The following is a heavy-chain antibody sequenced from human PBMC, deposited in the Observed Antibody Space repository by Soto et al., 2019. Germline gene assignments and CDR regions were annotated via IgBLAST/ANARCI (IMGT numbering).Heavy chain of an antibody. J-gene: IGHJ3*02. CDR2: IYHSGST. CDR3: ARAYCGGDCYSLEHAFDI. V-gene: IGHV4-30-2*01. Sequence: SETLSLTCAVSGGSISSGGYSWSWIRQPPGKGLEWIGYIYHSGSTYYNPSLKSRVTISVDRSKNQFSLKLSSVTAADTAVYYCARAYCGGDCYSLEHAFDIWGQGTMVTVSS. D-gene: IGHD2-21*02. CDR1: GGSISSGGYS.